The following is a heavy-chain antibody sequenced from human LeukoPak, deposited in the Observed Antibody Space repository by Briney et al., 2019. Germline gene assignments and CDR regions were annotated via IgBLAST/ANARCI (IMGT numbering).Heavy chain of an antibody. J-gene: IGHJ3*02. CDR3: ARDPNGDYIGAFDM. V-gene: IGHV3-23*01. Sequence: GGSLRLSCTASGFTFSAYAMMWVRQAPGKGPEWVSAIRGGGGSAFYADSVKGRFTISRDNSKYTLFLQMNSLRAEDTAVYYCARDPNGDYIGAFDMWGPGTVVTVSS. D-gene: IGHD4-17*01. CDR2: IRGGGGSA. CDR1: GFTFSAYA.